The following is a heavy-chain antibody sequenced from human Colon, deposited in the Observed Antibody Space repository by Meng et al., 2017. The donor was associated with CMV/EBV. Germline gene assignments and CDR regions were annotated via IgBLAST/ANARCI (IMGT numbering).Heavy chain of an antibody. CDR2: INPNSGDA. V-gene: IGHV1-2*02. D-gene: IGHD3-16*01. J-gene: IGHJ4*02. CDR3: AREGTYASSSGLGL. CDR1: GYTANGYY. Sequence: ASVKVSCKTSGYTANGYYIHWVRQAPGQGLEWMGWINPNSGDANYARTFLGRVTMTADTSISTVYMELRGLRSGDTAVYYCAREGTYASSSGLGLWGPGAPVTVSS.